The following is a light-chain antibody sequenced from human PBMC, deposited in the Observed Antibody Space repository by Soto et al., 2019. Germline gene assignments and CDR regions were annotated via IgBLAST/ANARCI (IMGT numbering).Light chain of an antibody. CDR3: KHYNSYSEA. CDR2: KAS. Sequence: DIQMTQSPSTLSGSVGDRVTITCRASQTISSWLAWYQQKPGKAPKLLIYKASTLKSGVPSRFSGSGSGTEFTLTISSLQPDDFATYYCKHYNSYSEAFGQETKVDIK. CDR1: QTISSW. V-gene: IGKV1-5*03. J-gene: IGKJ1*01.